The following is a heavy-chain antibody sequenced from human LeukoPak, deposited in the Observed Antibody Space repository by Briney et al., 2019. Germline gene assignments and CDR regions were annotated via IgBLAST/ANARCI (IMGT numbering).Heavy chain of an antibody. Sequence: VGSVTVSCKASGYTFTSYGISGVRQAPGQGVEGMGWISAYNGKTNYAQKLQGRVTMTTDTSTSTAYMELRSLRSDDTAVYYCAEGLGSGTDAFDIWGQGTMVTVSS. CDR2: ISAYNGKT. CDR3: AEGLGSGTDAFDI. V-gene: IGHV1-18*01. D-gene: IGHD2-15*01. CDR1: GYTFTSYG. J-gene: IGHJ3*02.